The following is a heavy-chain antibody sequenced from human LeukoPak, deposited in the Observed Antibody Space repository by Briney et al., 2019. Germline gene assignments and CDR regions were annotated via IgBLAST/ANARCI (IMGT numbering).Heavy chain of an antibody. J-gene: IGHJ4*02. CDR1: GYTFTSYA. Sequence: ASVKVSCKASGYTFTSYAMHWVRQAPGQRLEWMGWINAGNGNTKYSQKFQGRVTITRDTSASTAYMELSSLRSEDTAVYYCARAQGSGWYGGGFDYWGQGTLVTVSS. CDR2: INAGNGNT. V-gene: IGHV1-3*01. CDR3: ARAQGSGWYGGGFDY. D-gene: IGHD6-19*01.